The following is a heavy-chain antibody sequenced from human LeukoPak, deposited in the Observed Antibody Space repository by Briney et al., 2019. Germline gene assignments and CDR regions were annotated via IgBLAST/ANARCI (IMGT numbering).Heavy chain of an antibody. CDR2: IYSGDST. CDR1: GFTVSSNY. Sequence: GGSLRLSCAASGFTVSSNYMSWVRQAPGKGLEWVSVIYSGDSTYYADSVKGRFTISRDNSKNTLHLQMNSLRAEDTAVYYCARPHSSNWYGLDYWGQGTLITVSS. V-gene: IGHV3-66*02. CDR3: ARPHSSNWYGLDY. J-gene: IGHJ4*02. D-gene: IGHD6-13*01.